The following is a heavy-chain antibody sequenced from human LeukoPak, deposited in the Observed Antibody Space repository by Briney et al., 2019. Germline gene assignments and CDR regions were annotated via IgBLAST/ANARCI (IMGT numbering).Heavy chain of an antibody. V-gene: IGHV3-23*01. Sequence: GGSLRFSCAASGFTFSSYAMSWVRQAPGKGLEWVSGISGSGGSTYYADSVKGRFTISRDNSKNTLYLQMNSLRAEDTAVYYCASPVKYYDTWSGYPPFDYWGQGTLVTVSS. D-gene: IGHD3-3*01. CDR2: ISGSGGST. CDR3: ASPVKYYDTWSGYPPFDY. J-gene: IGHJ4*02. CDR1: GFTFSSYA.